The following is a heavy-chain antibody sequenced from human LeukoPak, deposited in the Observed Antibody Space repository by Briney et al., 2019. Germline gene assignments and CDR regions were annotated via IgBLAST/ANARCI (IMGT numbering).Heavy chain of an antibody. CDR3: ARDRELQGYCSGGSCYSGSYYFDY. CDR1: GFTFSSYW. V-gene: IGHV3-74*01. J-gene: IGHJ4*02. Sequence: GGSLRLSCAASGFTFSSYWMHWVRQAPGKGLVWVSRINSDGSSTNYADSVKGRFTISRDNATNTLYLQMNSLRAEDTAVYYCARDRELQGYCSGGSCYSGSYYFDYWGQGTLVTVSS. CDR2: INSDGSST. D-gene: IGHD2-15*01.